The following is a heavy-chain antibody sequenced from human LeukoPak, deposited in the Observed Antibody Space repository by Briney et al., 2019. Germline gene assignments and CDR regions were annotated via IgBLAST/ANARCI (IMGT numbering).Heavy chain of an antibody. CDR2: IYHSGST. Sequence: SETLSLTCAVSGGSISSGGYSWSWIRQPPGKGLEWIGYIYHSGSTYYNPSLKSRVTVSVDTSKNHFSLRLSSVTAADTAVYYCARVKGGSGWFYSDYWGQGTLVTVSS. J-gene: IGHJ4*02. V-gene: IGHV4-30-2*01. CDR3: ARVKGGSGWFYSDY. CDR1: GGSISSGGYS. D-gene: IGHD6-19*01.